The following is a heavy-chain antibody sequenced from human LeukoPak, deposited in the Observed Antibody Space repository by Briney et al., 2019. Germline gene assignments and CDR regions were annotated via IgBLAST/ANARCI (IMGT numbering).Heavy chain of an antibody. Sequence: GGSLRLSCAASGFTFSNYAMSWVRQAPGKGLEWVSAVSGRDTSTYYTDSVKGRFTISRDNSKNTLYLQMNSLSAEDTAIYYCAKWGDYDVLTGYYDSDYWGQGTLVTVSS. D-gene: IGHD3-9*01. CDR3: AKWGDYDVLTGYYDSDY. CDR2: VSGRDTST. V-gene: IGHV3-23*01. J-gene: IGHJ4*02. CDR1: GFTFSNYA.